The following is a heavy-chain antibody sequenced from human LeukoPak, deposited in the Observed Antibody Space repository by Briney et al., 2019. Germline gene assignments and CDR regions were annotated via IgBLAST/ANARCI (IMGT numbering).Heavy chain of an antibody. D-gene: IGHD1-26*01. Sequence: ASVKVSCKSSGYTFTSYGINWVRQAPGQGLEWMGWISAYNGNTNYAQKLQGRVTMTQDTYEDTAYMELSSLRSEDTAVYYCATDGIPGATTTLDYWGQGTLVTVSS. CDR2: ISAYNGNT. CDR3: ATDGIPGATTTLDY. CDR1: GYTFTSYG. V-gene: IGHV1-18*01. J-gene: IGHJ4*02.